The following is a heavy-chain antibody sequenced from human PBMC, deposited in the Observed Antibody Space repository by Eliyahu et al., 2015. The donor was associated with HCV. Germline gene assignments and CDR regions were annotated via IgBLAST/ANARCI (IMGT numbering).Heavy chain of an antibody. CDR2: IYSDGRT. CDR1: GFTVSSNY. D-gene: IGHD1-7*01. J-gene: IGHJ6*02. V-gene: IGHV3-53*01. Sequence: EVQLVESGGGLIQPGGSXRLSCAASGFTVSSNYMTWXRQAPGKGLQWVSVIYSDGRTYYADSVKGRFTISRDNSKNTLYLQMNSLRAEDTAVYYCARDQLELTYYYGLDVWGQGSTVTVSS. CDR3: ARDQLELTYYYGLDV.